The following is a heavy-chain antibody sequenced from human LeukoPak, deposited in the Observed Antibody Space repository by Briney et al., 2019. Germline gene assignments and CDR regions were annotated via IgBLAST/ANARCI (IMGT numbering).Heavy chain of an antibody. D-gene: IGHD2-2*01. CDR2: IDPNSGGT. CDR1: GYTFTGYY. CDR3: ARDAGEDIVVVPAAENYFDY. V-gene: IGHV1-2*04. J-gene: IGHJ4*02. Sequence: GASVKVSCKASGYTFTGYYMHWVRQAPGQGLEWMGWIDPNSGGTNYAQKFQGWVTMTRDTSISTAYMELSRLRSDDTAVYYCARDAGEDIVVVPAAENYFDYWGQGTLVTVSS.